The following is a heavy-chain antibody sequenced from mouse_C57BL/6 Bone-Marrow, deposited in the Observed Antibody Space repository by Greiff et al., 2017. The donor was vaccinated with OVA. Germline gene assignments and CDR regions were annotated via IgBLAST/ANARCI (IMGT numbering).Heavy chain of an antibody. CDR3: ARRLLWLRAYYYAIDY. D-gene: IGHD2-2*01. CDR1: GFTFSDYG. V-gene: IGHV5-17*01. J-gene: IGHJ4*01. CDR2: ISSGSSTI. Sequence: EVKVVESGGGLVKPGGSLKLSCADSGFTFSDYGMHWVRQAPEKGLEWVAYISSGSSTIYYADTGKGRFTISRDNAKNTLFLQMTMLRSDDTAIYYCARRLLWLRAYYYAIDYWGQGTSVTVSS.